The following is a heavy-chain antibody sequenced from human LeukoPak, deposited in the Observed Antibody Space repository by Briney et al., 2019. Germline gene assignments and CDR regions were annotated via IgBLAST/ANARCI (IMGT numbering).Heavy chain of an antibody. CDR2: INHSGST. V-gene: IGHV4-34*01. D-gene: IGHD3-10*01. Sequence: PSETLSLTCAVYGGSFSGYYWSWIRQPPGKGLEWIGEINHSGSTNYNPSLKSRVTISVDTSKNQFSLKLSSVTAADTAVYYCARRLRWFTFWGQGTMVTVSS. CDR1: GGSFSGYY. CDR3: ARRLRWFTF. J-gene: IGHJ3*01.